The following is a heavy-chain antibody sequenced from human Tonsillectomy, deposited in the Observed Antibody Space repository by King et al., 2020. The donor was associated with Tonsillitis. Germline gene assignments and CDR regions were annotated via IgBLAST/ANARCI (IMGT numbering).Heavy chain of an antibody. D-gene: IGHD5-12*01. V-gene: IGHV4-38-2*01. CDR1: GYSITSGYY. Sequence: QLQESGPGLVKPSETLSLTCGVSGYSITSGYYWGWIRQPPGKGLEWIGSIYHSGSTDYNPSLKSRVTISVDTSKNQFSLKLSSVTAADTAVYYCAIGRYRGDYFYYVMDVWGQGTTVTVSS. CDR2: IYHSGST. CDR3: AIGRYRGDYFYYVMDV. J-gene: IGHJ6*01.